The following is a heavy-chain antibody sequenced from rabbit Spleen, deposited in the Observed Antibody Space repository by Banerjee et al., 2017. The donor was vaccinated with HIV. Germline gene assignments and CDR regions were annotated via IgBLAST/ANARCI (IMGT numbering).Heavy chain of an antibody. J-gene: IGHJ6*01. CDR2: IDSGSSGFT. V-gene: IGHV1S40*01. CDR3: ARDLDGVIGWNFGW. D-gene: IGHD4-1*01. Sequence: QSLEESGGDLVKPGASLTLTCTASGFSFSSSDYMCWVRQAPGKGLEWIACIDSGSSGFTYFATWAKGRFTISKTSSTTVTLQMTRLTAADTATYFCARDLDGVIGWNFGWWGPGTLVTVS. CDR1: GFSFSSSDY.